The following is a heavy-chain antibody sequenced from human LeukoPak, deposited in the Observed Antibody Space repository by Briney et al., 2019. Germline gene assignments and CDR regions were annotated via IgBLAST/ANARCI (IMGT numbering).Heavy chain of an antibody. Sequence: SETLSLTCTVPGGSISSYYWSWIRQPPGKGLEWIGYIYYSGSTNYNPSLKSRVTISVDTSKNQFSLKLSSVTAADTAVYYCARGLNNYGYRHILTYWGQGTLVTVSS. D-gene: IGHD5-24*01. CDR3: ARGLNNYGYRHILTY. J-gene: IGHJ4*02. CDR1: GGSISSYY. CDR2: IYYSGST. V-gene: IGHV4-59*01.